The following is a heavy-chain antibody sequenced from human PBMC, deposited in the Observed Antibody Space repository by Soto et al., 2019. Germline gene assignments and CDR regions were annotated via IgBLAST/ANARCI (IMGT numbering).Heavy chain of an antibody. V-gene: IGHV4-39*01. CDR3: ARQDEGYDFWSGYPGVFDY. J-gene: IGHJ4*02. CDR2: IYYSGST. Sequence: SETLSLTCTVSGGSISSSSYYWGWIRHPPGKGLEWIGSIYYSGSTYYNPSLKSRVTISVDTSKNQFSLKLSSVTAADTAVYYCARQDEGYDFWSGYPGVFDYWGQGTLVTVSS. D-gene: IGHD3-3*01. CDR1: GGSISSSSYY.